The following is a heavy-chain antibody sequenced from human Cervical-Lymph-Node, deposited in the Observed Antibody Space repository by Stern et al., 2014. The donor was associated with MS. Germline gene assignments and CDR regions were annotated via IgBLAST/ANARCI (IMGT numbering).Heavy chain of an antibody. CDR1: GFSLISSGMS. CDR3: ARTNVPHSPGFTFSYYYYAMDV. Sequence: ESGPALVKPTQTLTLTCTFSGFSLISSGMSVSWIRQPPGKALEWLARIDLDDDKFYGTSLRTRLTIAKDTSKNQVVLTMTNVDPVDTATYYCARTNVPHSPGFTFSYYYYAMDVWGQGTTVTVSS. CDR2: IDLDDDK. D-gene: IGHD2-21*01. J-gene: IGHJ6*02. V-gene: IGHV2-70*17.